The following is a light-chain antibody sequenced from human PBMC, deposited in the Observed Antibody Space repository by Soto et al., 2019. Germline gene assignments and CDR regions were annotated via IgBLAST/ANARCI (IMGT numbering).Light chain of an antibody. V-gene: IGKV3D-15*01. CDR3: QQYNNWVT. J-gene: IGKJ4*01. CDR2: AAS. Sequence: EIVLTQSPDTLSVSPGERATLSCRASQSVGSNLAWYQQKPGQAPRLLIFAASTRATGIPARFSGSGSGTEFTLTISSLQFEDFVVYYCQQYNNWVTFGGGTKVDLK. CDR1: QSVGSN.